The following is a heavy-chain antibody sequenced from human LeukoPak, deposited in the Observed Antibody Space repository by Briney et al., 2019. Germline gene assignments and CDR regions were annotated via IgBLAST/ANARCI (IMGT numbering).Heavy chain of an antibody. CDR3: ARESHETREDY. Sequence: ASVTVSCKASGYTFTSYGISWARQAPGQGLEWMGWISANNGDTDYPPKLQDRVTMTTDTYTSTAYMELRSLRSDDTAMYYCARESHETREDYWGQGTLVTVSS. V-gene: IGHV1-18*01. CDR2: ISANNGDT. CDR1: GYTFTSYG. D-gene: IGHD1-1*01. J-gene: IGHJ4*02.